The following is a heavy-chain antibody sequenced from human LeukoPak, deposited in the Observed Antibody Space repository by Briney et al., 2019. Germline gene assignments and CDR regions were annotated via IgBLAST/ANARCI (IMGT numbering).Heavy chain of an antibody. J-gene: IGHJ4*02. Sequence: GGSLRLSCAASGFTFSSYAMNWVRQAPGKGLEWVASIRGNGGSTYYADSVKGRFTISRDNSKNTLYLQMNSLRAEDTAVYYCAKAAMATMGGGRKFDYWGQGTLVTVSS. D-gene: IGHD5-24*01. CDR2: IRGNGGST. CDR3: AKAAMATMGGGRKFDY. CDR1: GFTFSSYA. V-gene: IGHV3-23*01.